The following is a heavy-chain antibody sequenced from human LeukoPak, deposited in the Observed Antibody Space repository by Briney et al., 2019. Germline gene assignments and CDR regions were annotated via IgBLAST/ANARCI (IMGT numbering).Heavy chain of an antibody. CDR2: IYPGDSDT. V-gene: IGHV5-51*01. CDR1: GSIFTNYW. D-gene: IGHD3-9*01. J-gene: IGHJ4*02. Sequence: GESLKISCWGSGSIFTNYWIGWVRQLPGKGLEWMGIIYPGDSDTVYNPSFQGQVTISADKSISTAYLQWSSLKASDTAMCYCARRGYDILTGYYLNYWGQGTLVTVSS. CDR3: ARRGYDILTGYYLNY.